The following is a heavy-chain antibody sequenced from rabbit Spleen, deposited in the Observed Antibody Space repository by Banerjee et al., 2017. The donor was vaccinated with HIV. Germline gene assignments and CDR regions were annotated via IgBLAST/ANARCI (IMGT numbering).Heavy chain of an antibody. CDR3: ARDTGSSFSTYGMDL. V-gene: IGHV1S45*01. CDR2: IYTGSGST. J-gene: IGHJ6*01. D-gene: IGHD8-1*01. Sequence: QEQLVESGGGLVQPGGSLKLSCTVSGFDITKYGVTWVRQAPGKGLEWIGCIYTGSGSTYYASWAKGRFTISKTSSTTVTLQMTSLTVADTATYFCARDTGSSFSTYGMDLWGQGTLVTVS. CDR1: GFDITKYG.